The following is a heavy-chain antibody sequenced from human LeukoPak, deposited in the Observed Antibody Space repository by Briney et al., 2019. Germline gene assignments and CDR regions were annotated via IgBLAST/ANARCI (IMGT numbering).Heavy chain of an antibody. D-gene: IGHD7-27*01. J-gene: IGHJ4*02. CDR2: VSPYNGNT. Sequence: ASVKVSCKTSGYTFTDYDITWVRQAPGQGLEWMGRVSPYNGNTYYSQRFQDRVIITKDTSTGTAYMDLRDLRTDDTAMYYCARDIGWGCDYWGQGTLVTVSS. V-gene: IGHV1-18*01. CDR1: GYTFTDYD. CDR3: ARDIGWGCDY.